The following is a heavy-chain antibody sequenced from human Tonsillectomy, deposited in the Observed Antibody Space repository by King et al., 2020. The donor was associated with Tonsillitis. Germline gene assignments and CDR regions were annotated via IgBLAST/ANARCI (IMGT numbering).Heavy chain of an antibody. V-gene: IGHV3-48*03. CDR1: GFTFSSYE. CDR2: ISSSGITI. Sequence: VQLVQSGGGLVQPGGSLRLSCAASGFTFSSYEMNWVRQAPGKGLEWVSYISSSGITIYYADSVKGRFTTSRDNAKNSLYLQMNSLRAEDTAVYYCARFLEWLLYFDYWGQGTLVTVSS. D-gene: IGHD3-3*01. CDR3: ARFLEWLLYFDY. J-gene: IGHJ4*02.